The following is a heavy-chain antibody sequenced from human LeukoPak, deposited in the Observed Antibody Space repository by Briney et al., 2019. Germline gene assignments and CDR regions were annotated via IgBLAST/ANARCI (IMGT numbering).Heavy chain of an antibody. CDR2: IIPIFGTA. J-gene: IGHJ4*02. CDR3: ARDKRETTDSSWYLGY. D-gene: IGHD6-13*01. Sequence: ASVKVSCKASGGTFSSYAISWVRQAPGQGLEWMGGIIPIFGTANYAQKFQGRVTITADKSTSTAYMELSSLRSEDTAVYYCARDKRETTDSSWYLGYWGQGTLVTVSS. CDR1: GGTFSSYA. V-gene: IGHV1-69*06.